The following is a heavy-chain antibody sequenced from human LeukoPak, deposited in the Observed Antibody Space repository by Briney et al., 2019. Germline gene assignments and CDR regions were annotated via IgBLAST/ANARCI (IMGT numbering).Heavy chain of an antibody. D-gene: IGHD2-15*01. CDR3: ARDRGSRNAFDI. V-gene: IGHV3-33*01. CDR2: MWYDGSNK. Sequence: PGGSLRLSCAASGFTFSRYGMHWVRQAPGKGLEWVAVMWYDGSNKYYADSVKGRFTISRDNSKNTLYLQMNSLRAEDTAVYYCARDRGSRNAFDIWGQGTMVTVSS. J-gene: IGHJ3*02. CDR1: GFTFSRYG.